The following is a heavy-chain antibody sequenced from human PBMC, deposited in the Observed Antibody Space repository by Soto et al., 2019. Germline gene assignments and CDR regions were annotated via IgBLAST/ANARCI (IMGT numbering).Heavy chain of an antibody. D-gene: IGHD5-12*01. J-gene: IGHJ6*02. Sequence: VGSLRLSCAAYGLTFSKYWMTWVRQAPGKGLEWVANIKHDGSEQYYVGSVKGRFAISRDNAKNSLFLQMNSLRAEDTAVYYCASVPGSPGYHGLDVWGQGTTVTASS. CDR1: GLTFSKYW. CDR2: IKHDGSEQ. CDR3: ASVPGSPGYHGLDV. V-gene: IGHV3-7*03.